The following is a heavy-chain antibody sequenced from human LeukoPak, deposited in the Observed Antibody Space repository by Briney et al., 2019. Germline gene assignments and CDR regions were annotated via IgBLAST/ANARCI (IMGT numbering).Heavy chain of an antibody. J-gene: IGHJ6*03. V-gene: IGHV3-7*01. CDR3: ARGTYGDYVVEDYYMDV. CDR1: GFTFSSYW. Sequence: PGGSLRLSCAASGFTFSSYWMSWVRQAPGKGLEGVANIKQDGSDKYCVDSVKGRFTISRDNAKNTLYLQMNSLRAEDTAVYYCARGTYGDYVVEDYYMDVWGKGTAVTVSS. D-gene: IGHD4-17*01. CDR2: IKQDGSDK.